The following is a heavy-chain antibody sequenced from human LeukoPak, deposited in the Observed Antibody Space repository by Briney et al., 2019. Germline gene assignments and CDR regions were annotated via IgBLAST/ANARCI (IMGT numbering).Heavy chain of an antibody. J-gene: IGHJ5*02. CDR3: ARDWTRYNSYFDP. Sequence: SETLSLTCTVSGGSISNYYWSWIRQSPEKGLEWIGRIYTSGSTNYNPSLKSRVTMSVDTSKNQFSLKLSSVTAADTAVYYCARDWTRYNSYFDPWGQGTLVTVSS. V-gene: IGHV4-4*07. CDR2: IYTSGST. CDR1: GGSISNYY. D-gene: IGHD1-20*01.